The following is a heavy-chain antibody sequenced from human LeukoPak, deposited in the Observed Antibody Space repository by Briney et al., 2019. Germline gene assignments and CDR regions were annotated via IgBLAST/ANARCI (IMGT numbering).Heavy chain of an antibody. D-gene: IGHD2-2*01. V-gene: IGHV4-59*01. Sequence: NPSETLSLTCSVSGGSFSSYFWSWIRQPPGKGLEWIGYIYYSGSTNYNPSLKSRVTISVDTSKNQFSLKLSSVTAADTAVYYCARRVVVVPSFSAFDWFDPWGQGTLVTVSS. J-gene: IGHJ5*02. CDR2: IYYSGST. CDR1: GGSFSSYF. CDR3: ARRVVVVPSFSAFDWFDP.